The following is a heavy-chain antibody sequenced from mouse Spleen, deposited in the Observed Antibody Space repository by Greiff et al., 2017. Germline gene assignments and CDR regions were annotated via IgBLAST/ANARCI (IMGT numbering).Heavy chain of an antibody. D-gene: IGHD3-3*01. V-gene: IGHV2-5*01. CDR2: IWRGGST. CDR3: ARGLLGDY. J-gene: IGHJ2*01. CDR1: GFSLTSYE. Sequence: VKLVESGPGLVAPSQSLFITCTVSGFSLTSYEINWVRQSPGKGLEWLGVIWRGGSTDYNAAFMSRLSITKDNSKSQVFFKMNSLQADDTAIYYCARGLLGDYWGQGTTLTVSS.